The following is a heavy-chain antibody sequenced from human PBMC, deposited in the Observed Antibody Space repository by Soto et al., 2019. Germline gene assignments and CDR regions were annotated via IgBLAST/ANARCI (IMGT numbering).Heavy chain of an antibody. D-gene: IGHD2-15*01. Sequence: QVHLVQTGTEVKKPGSSVRVSCQASGGTFRDYGVSWVRQAPGPGLEWIGGILPILGTTNYAQKFRDRVTINADGSTGTVYLDLLRLTSEDTAFYYCGRGVFCSQDVCYSRGGEIDHWAQGSPVTVSS. CDR3: GRGVFCSQDVCYSRGGEIDH. J-gene: IGHJ4*02. CDR1: GGTFRDYG. V-gene: IGHV1-69*01. CDR2: ILPILGTT.